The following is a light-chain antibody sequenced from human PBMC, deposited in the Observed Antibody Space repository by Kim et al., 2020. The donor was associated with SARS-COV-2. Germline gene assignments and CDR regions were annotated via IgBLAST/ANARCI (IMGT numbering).Light chain of an antibody. CDR1: QSVTNY. CDR3: QQYNNWPGT. J-gene: IGKJ1*01. V-gene: IGKV3-15*01. CDR2: GAS. Sequence: VSPGERATLSCRASQSVTNYLAWYQQKPGQAPRLLIYGASTRATGIPARFSGSGSGTEFTLTISSLQSADFAVYYCQQYNNWPGTFGQGTKVDIK.